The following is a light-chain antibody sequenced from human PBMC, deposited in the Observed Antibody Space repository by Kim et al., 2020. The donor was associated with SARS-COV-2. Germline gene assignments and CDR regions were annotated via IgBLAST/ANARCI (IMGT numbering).Light chain of an antibody. J-gene: IGLJ1*01. Sequence: SITISCTVTSSDVGSYNLVSWYQQHPGKAPKLMIYEVSKRPSGVSNRFSGSKSSNTASLTISGLQAEDEADYYCCSYAGSSTFYVFGTGTKVTVL. CDR2: EVS. CDR1: SSDVGSYNL. V-gene: IGLV2-23*02. CDR3: CSYAGSSTFYV.